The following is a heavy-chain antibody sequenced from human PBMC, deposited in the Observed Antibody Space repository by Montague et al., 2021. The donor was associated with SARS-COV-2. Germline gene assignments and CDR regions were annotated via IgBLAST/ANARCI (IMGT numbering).Heavy chain of an antibody. Sequence: SLRLSCAASGFTFSSYAMHWVRQAPGKGLEWVAVISYDGSNKYYADSVKGRFTISRDNSKNTLYLQMNSLRAEDTAVYYCARDVVVVAAIGVHYYYYGMDVWGQGTTVTVSS. V-gene: IGHV3-30*14. J-gene: IGHJ6*02. CDR2: ISYDGSNK. CDR1: GFTFSSYA. CDR3: ARDVVVVAAIGVHYYYYGMDV. D-gene: IGHD2-15*01.